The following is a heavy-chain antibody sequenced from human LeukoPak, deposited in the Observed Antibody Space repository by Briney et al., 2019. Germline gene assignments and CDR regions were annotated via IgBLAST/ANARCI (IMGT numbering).Heavy chain of an antibody. CDR3: ARDLTGYDFWSGYYSH. Sequence: GGSLRLSCAASGFTFSSYWMSWVRQALGKGLEWVANIKQDGSEKYYVDSVKGRFTISRDNAKNSLYLQMNSLRAEDTAVYYCARDLTGYDFWSGYYSHWGQGTLVTVSS. V-gene: IGHV3-7*01. CDR2: IKQDGSEK. J-gene: IGHJ4*02. CDR1: GFTFSSYW. D-gene: IGHD3-3*01.